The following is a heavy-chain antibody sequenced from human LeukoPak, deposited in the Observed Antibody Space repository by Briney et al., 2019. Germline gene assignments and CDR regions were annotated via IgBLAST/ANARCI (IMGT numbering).Heavy chain of an antibody. D-gene: IGHD6-13*01. CDR3: ARGSVRVGMDV. Sequence: GGSLRLSCEASGITFSTSDMHWVRQAPGKGLEWVSVIGTAGDTYYADSVKGRFTISRENAKNSLYLQMNSLRAGDTAVYYCARGSVRVGMDVWGQGTTVTVSS. CDR1: GITFSTSD. J-gene: IGHJ6*02. V-gene: IGHV3-13*01. CDR2: IGTAGDT.